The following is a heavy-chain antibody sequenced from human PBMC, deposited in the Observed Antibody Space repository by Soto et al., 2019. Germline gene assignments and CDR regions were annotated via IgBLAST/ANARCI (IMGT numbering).Heavy chain of an antibody. J-gene: IGHJ6*02. Sequence: QVQLVQSGAEVKTPGSSVKVSCKASGGTLSDYAISWVRQAPGQGLEWMGGIMPTVDSANYAQNFQGSPTISAEGSTTTANLELSSLRSDDTAVYYCAVAAVREIMTQESSGMDVWSQVTTVIVSS. CDR3: AVAAVREIMTQESSGMDV. V-gene: IGHV1-69*01. CDR1: GGTLSDYA. D-gene: IGHD3-10*01. CDR2: IMPTVDSA.